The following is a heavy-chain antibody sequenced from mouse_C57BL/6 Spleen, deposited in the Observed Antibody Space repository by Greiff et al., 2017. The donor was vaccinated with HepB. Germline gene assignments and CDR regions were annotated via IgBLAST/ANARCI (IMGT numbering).Heavy chain of an antibody. V-gene: IGHV1-54*01. CDR3: AEGDYDAGFAY. D-gene: IGHD2-4*01. Sequence: QVQLQQSGAELVRPGTSVKVSCKASGYAFTNYLIEWVKQRPGQGLEWIGVINPGSGGTNYNEKFKGKATLTADKSSSTAYMQLSSLTSEDSAVYFCAEGDYDAGFAYWGQGTLVTVSA. CDR1: GYAFTNYL. J-gene: IGHJ3*01. CDR2: INPGSGGT.